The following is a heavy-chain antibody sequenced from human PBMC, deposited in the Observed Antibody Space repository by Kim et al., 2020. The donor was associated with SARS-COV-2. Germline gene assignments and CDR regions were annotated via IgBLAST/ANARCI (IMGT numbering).Heavy chain of an antibody. CDR3: ARGLSRPSWEAMGD. Sequence: AVSMKGLFTISRDNAKNSLYLQMNSLRPEDTALYYCARGLSRPSWEAMGDWGQGTLVTVSS. D-gene: IGHD2-2*01. V-gene: IGHV3-9*01. J-gene: IGHJ4*02.